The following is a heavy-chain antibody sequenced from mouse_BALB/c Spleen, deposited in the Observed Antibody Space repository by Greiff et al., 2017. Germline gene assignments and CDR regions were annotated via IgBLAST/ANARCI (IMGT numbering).Heavy chain of an antibody. CDR1: GFNIKDTY. Sequence: EVQLQQSGAELVKPGASVKLSCTASGFNIKDTYMHWVKQRPEQGLEWIGRIDPANGNTKYDPKFQGKATITADTSSNTAYLQLSSLTSEDTAVYYCASPPSPPRGDAMDYWGQGTSVTVSS. V-gene: IGHV14-3*02. CDR3: ASPPSPPRGDAMDY. CDR2: IDPANGNT. J-gene: IGHJ4*01.